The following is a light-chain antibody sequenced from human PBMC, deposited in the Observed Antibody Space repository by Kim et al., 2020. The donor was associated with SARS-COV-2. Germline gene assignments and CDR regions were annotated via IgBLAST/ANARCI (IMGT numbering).Light chain of an antibody. CDR2: QDD. V-gene: IGLV3-1*01. Sequence: VSVSPGQTASITCSGDKLGDEYTSWYQQKPGQSPVLVIYQDDKPPSGIPERFSGSNSGNTATLTISGTQAMDEADYYCQTWDSSVVFGGGTKLTVL. CDR1: KLGDEY. J-gene: IGLJ2*01. CDR3: QTWDSSVV.